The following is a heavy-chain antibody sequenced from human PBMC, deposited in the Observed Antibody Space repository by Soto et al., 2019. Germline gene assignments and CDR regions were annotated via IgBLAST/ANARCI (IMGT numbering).Heavy chain of an antibody. V-gene: IGHV3-21*01. Sequence: GGSLRLSCAASGFTFSTYTMNWVRQAPGKGLEWISSISSGSSYIYYAGSVEGRFTISRDNAKNSLFLQMNSLGADDTAVYYCARDILSGGAYPDSWGQGTKVTVSS. D-gene: IGHD3-10*01. J-gene: IGHJ5*01. CDR2: ISSGSSYI. CDR1: GFTFSTYT. CDR3: ARDILSGGAYPDS.